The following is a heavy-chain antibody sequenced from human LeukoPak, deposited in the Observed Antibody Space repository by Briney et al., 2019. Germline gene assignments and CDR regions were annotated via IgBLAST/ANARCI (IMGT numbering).Heavy chain of an antibody. J-gene: IGHJ3*02. V-gene: IGHV1-69*04. CDR3: ARDRGYYYDSSGYYNAFDN. CDR2: IIPIFGIA. D-gene: IGHD3-22*01. CDR1: GGTFSSYA. Sequence: GASVKVSCKASGGTFSSYAISCVRQAPGQGLERMGRIIPIFGIANYAQKFQGRVTITADKSTSTAYMELSSLRSEDTAVHYCARDRGYYYDSSGYYNAFDNWGQGTMVTVSS.